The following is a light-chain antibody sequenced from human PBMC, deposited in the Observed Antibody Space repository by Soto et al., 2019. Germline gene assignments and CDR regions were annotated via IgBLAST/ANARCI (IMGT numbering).Light chain of an antibody. CDR1: QSIGKH. CDR2: GAS. Sequence: DIQMTQSPSFLSASVGDRVTITCRASQSIGKHLNWYQQKPGKAPKFLIYGASTLQSGVPSRFTGSGSGTDFTLTVNSPQAEDFATYYCQQSYTSPTTFGQGTRLEIK. CDR3: QQSYTSPTT. J-gene: IGKJ5*01. V-gene: IGKV1-39*01.